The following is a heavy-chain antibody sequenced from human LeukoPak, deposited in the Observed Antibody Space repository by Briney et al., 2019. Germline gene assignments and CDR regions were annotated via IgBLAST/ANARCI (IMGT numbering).Heavy chain of an antibody. D-gene: IGHD3-10*01. Sequence: GGSLRLSCAASGFTFSAYALNWVRQAPGKGLEWVSSITSSTSYISYADSVKGRFSISRDNAKNSLYLQMNSLRAEDTAVYYCVRDGWFDYWGQGTLVTVSS. J-gene: IGHJ4*02. V-gene: IGHV3-21*06. CDR3: VRDGWFDY. CDR1: GFTFSAYA. CDR2: ITSSTSYI.